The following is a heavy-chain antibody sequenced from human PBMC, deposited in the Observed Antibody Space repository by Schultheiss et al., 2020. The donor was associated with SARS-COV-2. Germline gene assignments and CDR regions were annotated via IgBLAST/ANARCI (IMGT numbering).Heavy chain of an antibody. V-gene: IGHV1-46*01. CDR1: GYTFTGYY. J-gene: IGHJ6*02. D-gene: IGHD3-9*01. CDR2: INPSGGST. Sequence: ASVKVSCKASGYTFTGYYMHWVRQAPGQGLEWMGIINPSGGSTSYAQKFQGRVTMTRDTSTSTVYMELRSVRSDDTAVYYCARGGGEHYDILTGYSPTDYYGMDVWGQGTTVTVSS. CDR3: ARGGGEHYDILTGYSPTDYYGMDV.